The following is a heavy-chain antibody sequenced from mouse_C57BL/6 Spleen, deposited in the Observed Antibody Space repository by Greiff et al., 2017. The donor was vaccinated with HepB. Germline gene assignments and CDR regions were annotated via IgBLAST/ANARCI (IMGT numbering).Heavy chain of an antibody. CDR2: INPNNGGT. CDR3: ARWYYGSRFAY. CDR1: GYTFTDYN. J-gene: IGHJ3*01. Sequence: EVQLQQSGPELVKPGASVKIPCKASGYTFTDYNMDWVKQSHGKSLEWIGDINPNNGGTIYNQKFKGKATLTVAKSSSTAYMELRSLTSEDTAVYYCARWYYGSRFAYWGQGTLVTVSA. V-gene: IGHV1-18*01. D-gene: IGHD1-1*01.